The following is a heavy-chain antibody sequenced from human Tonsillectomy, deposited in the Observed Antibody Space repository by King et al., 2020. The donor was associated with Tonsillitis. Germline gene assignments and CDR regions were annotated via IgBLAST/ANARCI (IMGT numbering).Heavy chain of an antibody. CDR1: GRSISSYY. J-gene: IGHJ4*02. CDR3: AAQTYYDFWSGYNFDY. D-gene: IGHD3-3*01. CDR2: IYYNGST. Sequence: QLQESGPGLLKPSETLSLTCTVSGRSISSYYWSWIRQPPGKGLGWIGCIYYNGSTNYNPSLQSRVTISVDTSKNQISLKLSSVTAADTALYYCAAQTYYDFWSGYNFDYWGQGTLVTVSS. V-gene: IGHV4-59*01.